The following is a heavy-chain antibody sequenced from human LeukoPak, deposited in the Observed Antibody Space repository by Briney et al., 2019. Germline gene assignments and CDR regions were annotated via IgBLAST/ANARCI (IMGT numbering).Heavy chain of an antibody. D-gene: IGHD1-26*01. J-gene: IGHJ6*03. CDR2: IKQDGSEK. V-gene: IGHV3-7*01. Sequence: GGSLRLSCAASGFTFSSYWMSWVRQAPGKGLEWVANIKQDGSEKYYVDSVKGRFTISRDNAKNSLYLQMNSLRAEDTAVYFCARATWDPNYYYYMDVWGKGTTVTISS. CDR1: GFTFSSYW. CDR3: ARATWDPNYYYYMDV.